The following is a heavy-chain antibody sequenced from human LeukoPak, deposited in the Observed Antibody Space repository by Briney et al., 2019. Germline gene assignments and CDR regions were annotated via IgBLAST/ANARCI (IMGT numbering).Heavy chain of an antibody. CDR1: GFTFRNYG. CDR3: AKDPGASVSGFYMDV. Sequence: GGSLRLSCAASGFTFRNYGMHWVRPATGKGLEWVSFIWSDGNNRFYADSVKRRFTISRDNSKNMLYLQIDTLRAEDTALYYCAKDPGASVSGFYMDVWGKGTTVIVSS. J-gene: IGHJ6*03. D-gene: IGHD2-8*02. CDR2: IWSDGNNR. V-gene: IGHV3-30*02.